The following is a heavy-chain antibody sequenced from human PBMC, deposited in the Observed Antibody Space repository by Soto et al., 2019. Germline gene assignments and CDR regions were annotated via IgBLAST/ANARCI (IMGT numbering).Heavy chain of an antibody. V-gene: IGHV1-18*01. J-gene: IGHJ6*02. CDR3: AREPADWYYYYYGMDV. Sequence: SVKVSCKASGYTFTSYGISWVRQAPGQGLEWMGWISAYNGNTNYAQKLQGRVTMTTDTSTSTAYMELRSLRSDDTAVYYCAREPADWYYYYYGMDVWGQGTTVTVSS. CDR1: GYTFTSYG. CDR2: ISAYNGNT. D-gene: IGHD3-9*01.